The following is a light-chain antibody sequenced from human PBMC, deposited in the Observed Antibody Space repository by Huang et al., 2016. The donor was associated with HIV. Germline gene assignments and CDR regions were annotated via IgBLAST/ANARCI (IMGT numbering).Light chain of an antibody. Sequence: DIQLTQSPSSLSASLGDRVTITCRASQTISGYLHWYQQRPGKAPQILIFGASSLHSGFPSRFSGSGSWTDFTLTVSDMQPEDFGTYYCQQSYSSPPTFGQGTKVEIK. CDR3: QQSYSSPPT. CDR1: QTISGY. V-gene: IGKV1-39*01. CDR2: GAS. J-gene: IGKJ1*01.